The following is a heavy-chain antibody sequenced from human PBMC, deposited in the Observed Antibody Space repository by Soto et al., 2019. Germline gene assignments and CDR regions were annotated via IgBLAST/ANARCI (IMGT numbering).Heavy chain of an antibody. CDR1: GGTFSRSG. CDR3: ARCPQPPDTADPYAVDV. CDR2: IVPSVDTT. Sequence: QVQLVQSGTEVMKPGASVKVSCKASGGTFSRSGFHWVRQAPGQGLEWMGMIVPSVDTTNYAQKFQARVTISADQFTSTVYMELRSLRSEDTAVYYCARCPQPPDTADPYAVDVWGQGTRVIVSS. J-gene: IGHJ6*02. D-gene: IGHD5-18*01. V-gene: IGHV1-69*18.